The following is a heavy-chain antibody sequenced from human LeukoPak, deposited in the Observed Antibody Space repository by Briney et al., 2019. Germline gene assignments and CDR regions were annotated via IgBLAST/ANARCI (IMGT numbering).Heavy chain of an antibody. CDR3: ARGGVSGGFDP. CDR1: GFTVSSNY. Sequence: SGGSLRLSCAASGFTVSSNYMNWVRQAPGKGLEWVSVIYSGGSTYYTDSVKGRFTISRDNSKNTLYLQMNSLRAEDTAVHYCARGGVSGGFDPWGQGTLVTVSS. V-gene: IGHV3-53*01. CDR2: IYSGGST. D-gene: IGHD2-15*01. J-gene: IGHJ5*02.